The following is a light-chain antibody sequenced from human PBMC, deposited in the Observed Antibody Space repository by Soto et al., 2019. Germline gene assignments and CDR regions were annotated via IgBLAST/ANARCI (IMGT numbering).Light chain of an antibody. Sequence: QSVLTQPPSVSGSPGQSVTISCTGTSSDVGRYKRVSWYQQPPGTAPKLMIYEVTNRPSGVPDRFSGSKSGNTASLTISGLQVEDEADYYCSSFTSSGVVVFGGGTQLTVL. CDR1: SSDVGRYKR. J-gene: IGLJ2*01. CDR2: EVT. V-gene: IGLV2-18*02. CDR3: SSFTSSGVVV.